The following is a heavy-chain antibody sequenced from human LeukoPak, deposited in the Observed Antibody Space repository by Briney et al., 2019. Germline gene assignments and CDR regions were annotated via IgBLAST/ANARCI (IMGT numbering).Heavy chain of an antibody. J-gene: IGHJ4*02. D-gene: IGHD4-17*01. CDR1: GGSISSGGYS. Sequence: PSETLSLTCAVSGGSISSGGYSWSWIRQPPGKGLEWIVYIYHSGSTYYNPSLKSRVTISVDRSKNQFSLKLSSVTAADTAVYYCARAPGGDYGDYYFDYWGQGTLVTVSS. V-gene: IGHV4-30-2*01. CDR3: ARAPGGDYGDYYFDY. CDR2: IYHSGST.